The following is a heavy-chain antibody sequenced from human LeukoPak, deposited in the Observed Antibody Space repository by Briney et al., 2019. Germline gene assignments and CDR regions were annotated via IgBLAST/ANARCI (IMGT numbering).Heavy chain of an antibody. Sequence: GGSLRLSCEGSGFTFSNYWMGWVRQAPGKGLQWVANIKTDGSEKYYVDSVKGRFTISRDNAKNSLYLQMNSLRAEDTAVYYCVRDKVDYYDSSGYYWIYWGQGTLVTVSS. V-gene: IGHV3-7*01. J-gene: IGHJ4*02. CDR3: VRDKVDYYDSSGYYWIY. CDR1: GFTFSNYW. D-gene: IGHD3-22*01. CDR2: IKTDGSEK.